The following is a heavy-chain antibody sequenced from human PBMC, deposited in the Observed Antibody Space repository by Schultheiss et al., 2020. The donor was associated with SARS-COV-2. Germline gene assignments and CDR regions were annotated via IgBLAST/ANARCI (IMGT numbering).Heavy chain of an antibody. J-gene: IGHJ4*02. Sequence: ASVKVSCKASGYTFTGYYMHWVRQAPGQGLEWMGWINPNSGGTNYAQKFQGRVTMTRDTSISTAYMELSRLRSDDTAVYYCARGLSDFWSGYHHFDYWGQGTLVTVSS. V-gene: IGHV1-2*02. CDR1: GYTFTGYY. D-gene: IGHD3-3*01. CDR2: INPNSGGT. CDR3: ARGLSDFWSGYHHFDY.